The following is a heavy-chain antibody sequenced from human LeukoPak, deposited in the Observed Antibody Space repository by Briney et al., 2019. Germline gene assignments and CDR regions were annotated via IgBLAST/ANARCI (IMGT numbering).Heavy chain of an antibody. CDR2: INHSGST. V-gene: IGHV4-34*01. CDR1: GGSFSGYY. J-gene: IGHJ6*03. CDR3: VRFPGSAEYRHYYYMDV. D-gene: IGHD2-15*01. Sequence: PSETLSLTCAVYGGSFSGYYWSWIRQPPGKGLEWIGEINHSGSTNYNPSLKSRVTVSVDTSKNQFSLKLSSVTAADTAVYYCVRFPGSAEYRHYYYMDVWGKGTTVTVSS.